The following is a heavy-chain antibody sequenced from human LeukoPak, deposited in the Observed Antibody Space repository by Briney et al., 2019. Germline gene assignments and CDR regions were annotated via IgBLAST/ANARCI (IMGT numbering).Heavy chain of an antibody. CDR3: ARDVSAGEAHDH. CDR2: ISHDGSNK. V-gene: IGHV3-30*04. CDR1: GFTFSAYT. J-gene: IGHJ4*02. Sequence: GRSLRLSCAASGFTFSAYTMHWVRQAPGKGLEWVAVISHDGSNKYYGVSVRGRFTISRDNSKNMLFLHMNSQRVEDTGVFYCARDVSAGEAHDHWGQGTLVIVSS. D-gene: IGHD2-21*01.